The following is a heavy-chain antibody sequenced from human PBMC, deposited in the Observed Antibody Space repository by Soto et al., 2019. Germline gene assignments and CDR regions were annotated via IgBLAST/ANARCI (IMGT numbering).Heavy chain of an antibody. V-gene: IGHV4-4*02. Sequence: QVQLQESGPGLVKPSGTLSLTCAVSGASISSGWWTWVRQPPGKGLEWIGETLYSGRTSYYSSLSSRVTISIDKYKKPFSLNLSSVTAADTAVYYCSSRVTDAPTWGQGTLVTVSS. J-gene: IGHJ5*02. CDR2: TLYSGRT. CDR1: GASISSGW. CDR3: SSRVTDAPT. D-gene: IGHD3-10*01.